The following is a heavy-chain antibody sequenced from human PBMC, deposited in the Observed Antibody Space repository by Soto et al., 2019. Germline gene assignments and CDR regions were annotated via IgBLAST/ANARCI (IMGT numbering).Heavy chain of an antibody. J-gene: IGHJ6*02. CDR3: ATRLNVVVPAAIEDNYYGMDV. D-gene: IGHD2-2*02. V-gene: IGHV1-69*01. CDR2: IIPIFGTA. Sequence: QVQLVQSGAEVKKPGSSVKVSCKASGGTFSSYAISWVRQAPGQGLEWMGGIIPIFGTANYAQKFQGRVTITADESTSTAYMELSSLRSEHTAVYYCATRLNVVVPAAIEDNYYGMDVWGQGTTITVSS. CDR1: GGTFSSYA.